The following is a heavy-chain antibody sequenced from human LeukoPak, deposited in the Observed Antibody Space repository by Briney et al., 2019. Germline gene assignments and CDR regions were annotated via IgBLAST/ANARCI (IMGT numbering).Heavy chain of an antibody. D-gene: IGHD3-3*01. J-gene: IGHJ4*02. V-gene: IGHV1-69*01. CDR3: ASRNYDFWSGYYTDY. Sequence: SVKVSCKATGGAFSSYAISWVRQAPGQGLEWMGRIIPIFGTANYAQKFQGRVTITADESTSTAYMELSSLRSEDTAVYYCASRNYDFWSGYYTDYWGLGTLVTVSS. CDR1: GGAFSSYA. CDR2: IIPIFGTA.